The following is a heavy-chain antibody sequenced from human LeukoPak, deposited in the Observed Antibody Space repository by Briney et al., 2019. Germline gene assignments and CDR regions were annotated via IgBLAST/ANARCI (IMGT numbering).Heavy chain of an antibody. J-gene: IGHJ4*02. V-gene: IGHV3-48*01. CDR3: AKDINPYYYGSGRADY. D-gene: IGHD3-10*01. CDR2: ISSFSGTI. Sequence: PGGSLRLSCGASGLTFSFYSMNWVRQAPGKGLEWVSYISSFSGTINYAESVKGRFTISSDNAKNSLYLQMNSLRAEDMALYYCAKDINPYYYGSGRADYWGQGTLVTVSS. CDR1: GLTFSFYS.